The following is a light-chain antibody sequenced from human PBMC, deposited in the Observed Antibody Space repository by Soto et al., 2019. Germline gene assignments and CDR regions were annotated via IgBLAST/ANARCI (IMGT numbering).Light chain of an antibody. CDR3: QPSYSTPQT. CDR2: AAS. Sequence: DIQMTQSPSSLSASVGDRVTISCRASQSLGGFLNWYQQKPGKAPKLLIYAASSLQSGVPSRFSGSESGTDFTLTISSLQPEDFATYYCQPSYSTPQTFGQGPKV. J-gene: IGKJ1*01. CDR1: QSLGGF. V-gene: IGKV1-39*01.